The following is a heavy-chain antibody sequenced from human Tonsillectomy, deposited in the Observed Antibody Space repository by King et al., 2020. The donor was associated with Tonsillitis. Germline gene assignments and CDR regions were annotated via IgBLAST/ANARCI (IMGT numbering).Heavy chain of an antibody. CDR3: ARDIPCTGCYDNFDC. J-gene: IGHJ4*02. D-gene: IGHD2-2*01. CDR2: IFVSSTYI. Sequence: VQLVESGGGLVKPGGSLRLSCAASGFTFSNYRMNWVRQAPGKGLEWVSSIFVSSTYIYYADSVKGRFSISRDDAKNSLYLQMNSLRVDDTAVYYCARDIPCTGCYDNFDCWGQGTLVTVSS. CDR1: GFTFSNYR. V-gene: IGHV3-21*06.